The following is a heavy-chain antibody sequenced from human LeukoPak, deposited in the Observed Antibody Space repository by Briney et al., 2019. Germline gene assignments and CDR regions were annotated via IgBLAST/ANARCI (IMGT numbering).Heavy chain of an antibody. CDR3: AREDPEGIPGAFDI. J-gene: IGHJ3*02. CDR2: INPNSGGT. CDR1: GYTFTGYY. Sequence: ASVKVSCKASGYTFTGYYMHWVRQAPGQGLEWMGWINPNSGGTNYAQKFQGRVTMTRDTSISTACMELSRLRSDDTAVYYCAREDPEGIPGAFDIWGQGTMVTVSS. V-gene: IGHV1-2*02.